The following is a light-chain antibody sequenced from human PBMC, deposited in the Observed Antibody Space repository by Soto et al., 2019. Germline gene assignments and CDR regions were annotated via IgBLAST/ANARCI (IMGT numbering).Light chain of an antibody. Sequence: VMTQSPATLSLSPGDRATLSCRASQSVSSNLAWYQQKPGQAPRLLVYGASTRATGIPDRLSGSGSGTEFTLTISRLQSEDVAVYYCQKYYSPLWTCGQGTKVDIK. J-gene: IGKJ1*01. CDR3: QKYYSPLWT. CDR1: QSVSSN. V-gene: IGKV3-15*01. CDR2: GAS.